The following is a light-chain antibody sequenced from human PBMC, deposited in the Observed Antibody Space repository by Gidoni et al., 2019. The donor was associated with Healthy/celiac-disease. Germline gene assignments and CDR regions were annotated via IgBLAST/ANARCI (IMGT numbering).Light chain of an antibody. CDR3: QQYNSYRCT. Sequence: DIQMTQSPSTMSASVGARVTITCRASRSISSWLAWYQQKPGNAPKLLIYKASSVESGVPSSFSGRGSWTEFTLTISRLQSDDFETYYCQQYNSYRCTFGQGTKVEIK. J-gene: IGKJ1*01. CDR1: RSISSW. V-gene: IGKV1-5*03. CDR2: KAS.